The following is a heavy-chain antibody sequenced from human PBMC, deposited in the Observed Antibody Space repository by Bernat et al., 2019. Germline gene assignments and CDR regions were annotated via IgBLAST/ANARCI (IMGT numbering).Heavy chain of an antibody. D-gene: IGHD3-9*01. J-gene: IGHJ6*02. CDR2: ISSSSSYI. CDR3: ARGTPPDYDILSGYEKVGDSRDYDYGMDV. Sequence: EVQLVESGGGLVKPGGSLRLSCAASGFTFSSYSMNWVRQAPGKGLEWVSSISSSSSYIYYADSVKGRFTISRDNAKNSLYLQMNSLRAEDTAVYYCARGTPPDYDILSGYEKVGDSRDYDYGMDVWGQGTPVTVSS. CDR1: GFTFSSYS. V-gene: IGHV3-21*01.